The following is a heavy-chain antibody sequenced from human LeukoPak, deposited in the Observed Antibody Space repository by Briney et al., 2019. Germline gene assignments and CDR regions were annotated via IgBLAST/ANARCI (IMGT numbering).Heavy chain of an antibody. J-gene: IGHJ5*02. CDR3: ARDLTTRAPT. Sequence: GASVKVTCKASGGTFSSYAISWVRQAPGQGLEWMGGIIPIFGTANYAQKFQGRVTITADESTSTAYMELSSLRSEDTAVYYCARDLTTRAPTWGQRTLVTVSS. CDR1: GGTFSSYA. D-gene: IGHD1-14*01. V-gene: IGHV1-69*13. CDR2: IIPIFGTA.